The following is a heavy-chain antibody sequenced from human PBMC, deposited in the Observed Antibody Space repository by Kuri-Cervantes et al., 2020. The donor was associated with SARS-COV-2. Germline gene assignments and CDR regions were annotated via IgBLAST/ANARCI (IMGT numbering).Heavy chain of an antibody. CDR1: GFIFSDYY. Sequence: GESLKISCTASGFIFSDYYMTWIRQAPGKGLEWVSNIGPSGTTKYYADSAKGRFTISRDNAKNSLYLQMSSLRAEDTAVYYCARVRLKTFLNYMDVWGKGTTVTVSS. CDR3: ARVRLKTFLNYMDV. J-gene: IGHJ6*03. D-gene: IGHD3-3*01. V-gene: IGHV3-11*04. CDR2: IGPSGTTK.